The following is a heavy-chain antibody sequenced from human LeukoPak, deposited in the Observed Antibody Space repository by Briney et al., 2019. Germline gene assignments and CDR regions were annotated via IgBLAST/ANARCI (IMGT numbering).Heavy chain of an antibody. CDR2: IYYSGST. Sequence: SETLSLTCTVSGGSISSYYWSWIRQPPGKGLEWIGYIYYSGSTNYNPSLKSRVTISVDTSKNQFSLKPSSVTAADTAVYYCAREGRGYCSSTSCYGAFDIWGQGTMVTVSS. J-gene: IGHJ3*02. V-gene: IGHV4-59*01. CDR3: AREGRGYCSSTSCYGAFDI. CDR1: GGSISSYY. D-gene: IGHD2-2*01.